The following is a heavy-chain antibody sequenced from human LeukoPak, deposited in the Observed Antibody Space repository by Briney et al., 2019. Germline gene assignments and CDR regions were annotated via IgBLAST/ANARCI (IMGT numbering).Heavy chain of an antibody. J-gene: IGHJ3*02. Sequence: SETLSLTCTVSGASISSSSYYWGWIRQPPGKGLEWIGNIYYSGSTYYNPSLKSRVTISIDTSKNQFSLKLSSVTAADTAVYYCARGYSGSYHHHAFDIWGQGTMVTVSS. CDR1: GASISSSSYY. CDR2: IYYSGST. D-gene: IGHD1-26*01. CDR3: ARGYSGSYHHHAFDI. V-gene: IGHV4-39*07.